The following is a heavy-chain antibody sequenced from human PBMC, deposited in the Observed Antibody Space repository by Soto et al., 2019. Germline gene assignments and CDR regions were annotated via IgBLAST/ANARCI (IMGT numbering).Heavy chain of an antibody. Sequence: QITLKESGPTRVKPTQTLTLTCTFSGFSLSTNGVGVGWIRQPPGKALERLALIYWDDDKRYSPSLSNRLTITKDTSENLVVLTMTNMDPVDTATYFCVHRAGLQGNWNGGYFDYWGQGALVTVSS. D-gene: IGHD1-1*01. CDR3: VHRAGLQGNWNGGYFDY. V-gene: IGHV2-5*02. CDR1: GFSLSTNGVG. J-gene: IGHJ4*02. CDR2: IYWDDDK.